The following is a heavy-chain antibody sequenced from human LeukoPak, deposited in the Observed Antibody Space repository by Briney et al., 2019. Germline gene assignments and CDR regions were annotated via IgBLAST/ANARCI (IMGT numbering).Heavy chain of an antibody. CDR3: ARGRGNPDY. J-gene: IGHJ4*02. CDR2: IYYSGST. V-gene: IGHV4-59*12. Sequence: SETLSLTCTVSGGSISSYYWSWIRQPPGKGLEWIGYIYYSGSTNYNPSLKSRVTISVDTSKNQFSLKLSSVTAADTAVYYCARGRGNPDYWGQGTLVTVSS. D-gene: IGHD4-4*01. CDR1: GGSISSYY.